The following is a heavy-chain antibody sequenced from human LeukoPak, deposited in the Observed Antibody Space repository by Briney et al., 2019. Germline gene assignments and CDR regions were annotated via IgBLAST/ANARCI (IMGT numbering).Heavy chain of an antibody. CDR1: GFTFSSYS. Sequence: PGGSLRLSCAVSGFTFSSYSMSWVRQAPGKGLEWVAVISADGKNKNHADSVKGRFTISRDNSKSTLCLQMNSLRAEDTAVYYCAKQLGYCSDGSCYFPYWGQGTLVTVSS. CDR3: AKQLGYCSDGSCYFPY. CDR2: ISADGKNK. V-gene: IGHV3-30-3*02. J-gene: IGHJ4*02. D-gene: IGHD2-15*01.